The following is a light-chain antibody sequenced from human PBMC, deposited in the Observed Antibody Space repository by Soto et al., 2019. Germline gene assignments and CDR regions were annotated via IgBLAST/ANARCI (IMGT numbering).Light chain of an antibody. CDR2: AAS. J-gene: IGKJ1*01. CDR1: QGISSY. CDR3: QQYYSDPRT. V-gene: IGKV1-8*01. Sequence: AIRMTQSPSSLSASTGDRVTITCRASQGISSYLAWYQQKPGKAPKLLIYAASTLQSGVPSRFSGSGSGTNFTLTISCLHSDDFVTFYCQQYYSDPRTFGKGTKVEIK.